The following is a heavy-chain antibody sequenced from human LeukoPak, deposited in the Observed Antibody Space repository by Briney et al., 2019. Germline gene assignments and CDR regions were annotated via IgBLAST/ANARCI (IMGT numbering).Heavy chain of an antibody. Sequence: SETLSLTCAVYGGSFSGYYWSWIRQPPGKGLERIGEINHSGRTNYNPSLKSRVTISTDMSKNQISLKLSSVTAADTSVYYCARGPLREGYYYHAMGVWGQGTTVTVSS. CDR1: GGSFSGYY. CDR2: INHSGRT. V-gene: IGHV4-34*01. CDR3: ARGPLREGYYYHAMGV. J-gene: IGHJ6*02.